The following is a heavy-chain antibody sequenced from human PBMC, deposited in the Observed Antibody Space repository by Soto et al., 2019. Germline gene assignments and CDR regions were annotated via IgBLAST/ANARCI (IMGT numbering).Heavy chain of an antibody. CDR1: GGSINSYY. J-gene: IGHJ6*03. D-gene: IGHD6-13*01. V-gene: IGHV4-59*01. Sequence: QVQLQESGPGLVKPSETLSLTCTVSGGSINSYYWTWIRRPPGKGLEWIGYIYYSGNTDYNPSLKCRVTISIDTSKNQLSLKLSSVTDADTAVYYCARGQQLYYYYNMDVWGQGTTVTVSS. CDR3: ARGQQLYYYYNMDV. CDR2: IYYSGNT.